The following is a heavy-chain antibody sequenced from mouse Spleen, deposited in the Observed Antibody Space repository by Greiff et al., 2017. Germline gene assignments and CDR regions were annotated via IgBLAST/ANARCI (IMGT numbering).Heavy chain of an antibody. CDR3: ARGRYDYGYAMDY. V-gene: IGHV3-1*02. CDR2: IHYSGST. J-gene: IGHJ4*01. CDR1: GYSITSGYS. D-gene: IGHD2-4*01. Sequence: DVQLQESGPDLVKPSQSLSLTCTVTGYSITSGYSWHWIRQFPGNKLEWMGYIHYSGSTKYNPSLQSRISITRDTSTNQFFLQVNSVTTEDTATYYCARGRYDYGYAMDYWGQGTSVTVSS.